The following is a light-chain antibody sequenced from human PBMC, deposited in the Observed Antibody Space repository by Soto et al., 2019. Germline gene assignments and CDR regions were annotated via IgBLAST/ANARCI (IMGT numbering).Light chain of an antibody. V-gene: IGKV3-15*01. CDR3: QRQSNWPRT. J-gene: IGKJ1*01. CDR1: QSVDNN. CDR2: GAS. Sequence: EIVMTQSPATLSVSPGERVTLSCRASQSVDNNLAWYQQKPGQGPRLLIHGASTRATGIPARFSGSGSGTEFTLTISSPQSEDFAIYYCQRQSNWPRTFGQGTKVDIK.